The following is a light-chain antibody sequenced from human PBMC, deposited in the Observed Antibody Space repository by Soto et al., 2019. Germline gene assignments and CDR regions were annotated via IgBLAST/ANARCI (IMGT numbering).Light chain of an antibody. CDR3: QQYGSSPPYT. CDR2: GAS. Sequence: EIVLTQSPGTLSLSPGERATLSCRASHSVSSSYLAWYQQKPGQAPRLLIYGASSRATGISDRFSGSGSGTDFTLTISSLEPEDFAVYYCQQYGSSPPYTFGQGTKLEIK. V-gene: IGKV3-20*01. J-gene: IGKJ2*01. CDR1: HSVSSSY.